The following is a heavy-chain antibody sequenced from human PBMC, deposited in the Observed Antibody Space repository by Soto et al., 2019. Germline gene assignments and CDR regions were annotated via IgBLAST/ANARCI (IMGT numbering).Heavy chain of an antibody. V-gene: IGHV4-31*03. Sequence: QVQLQESGPGLVKASQTLSLTCTVSYGSISSGGYYWSWIRQRPGKGLEWIGHIHYSGSIHYNPSLKSRAIISVDMSKNQFSLKLTSVTAADTAVYYCARGRPDFSSSSRARGNIDHWGQGALVTVSS. CDR1: YGSISSGGYY. CDR3: ARGRPDFSSSSRARGNIDH. J-gene: IGHJ4*02. CDR2: IHYSGSI. D-gene: IGHD6-6*01.